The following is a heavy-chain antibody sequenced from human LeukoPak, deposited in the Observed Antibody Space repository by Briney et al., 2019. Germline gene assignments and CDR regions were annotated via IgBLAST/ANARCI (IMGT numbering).Heavy chain of an antibody. J-gene: IGHJ4*02. Sequence: SETLSLTCTVSGGSISSSSYYWGGIRQPPGKGLEWIGSIYYSGSTYYNPSLKSRVTISVDTSKNQFSLKLSSVTAADTAVYYCARGTTVTGSGYWGQGTLVTVSS. CDR2: IYYSGST. V-gene: IGHV4-39*01. CDR1: GGSISSSSYY. D-gene: IGHD4-17*01. CDR3: ARGTTVTGSGY.